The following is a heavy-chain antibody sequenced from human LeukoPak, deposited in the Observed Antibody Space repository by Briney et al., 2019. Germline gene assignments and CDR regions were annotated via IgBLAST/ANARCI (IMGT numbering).Heavy chain of an antibody. J-gene: IGHJ6*02. CDR1: GFTFSSYS. CDR3: ARDRGADFWSGYGLTPKNYYYYYYGMDV. CDR2: ISSSSSYI. D-gene: IGHD3-3*01. Sequence: GGSLRLSCAASGFTFSSYSMNWVRQAPGKGLEWVSSISSSSSYIYYADSVKGRFTISRDNAKNSLYLQMNSLRAEDTAVYYCARDRGADFWSGYGLTPKNYYYYYYGMDVWGQGTTVTVSS. V-gene: IGHV3-21*01.